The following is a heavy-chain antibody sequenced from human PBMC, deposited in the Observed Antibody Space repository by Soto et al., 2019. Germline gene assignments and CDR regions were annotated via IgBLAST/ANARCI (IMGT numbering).Heavy chain of an antibody. J-gene: IGHJ5*02. CDR2: ISHSGIT. CDR3: ARVLRGWFDP. CDR1: GGSITSANW. Sequence: SETLSLTCAVSGGSITSANWWTWVRQPPGGGLEWIGEISHSGITNYKASLKSRVTTSVDKTKNDVSLKLTSVTAADTAVYYCARVLRGWFDPWGQGTTVTVSS. V-gene: IGHV4-4*02.